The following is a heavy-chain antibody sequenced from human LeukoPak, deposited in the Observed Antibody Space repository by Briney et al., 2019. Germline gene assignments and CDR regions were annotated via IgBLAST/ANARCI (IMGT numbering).Heavy chain of an antibody. CDR2: IYYSAST. CDR1: GGFISSYY. D-gene: IGHD3-3*01. Sequence: KPSDTLSLTCTVWGGFISSYYWSWLRQPRGKGVGWIGYIYYSASTKYRPSLKRRVTISVDTSKNQFSLKLSSVTAADTVLYYCARGRFLDAFDIWGQGTMVTVSS. V-gene: IGHV4-59*07. CDR3: ARGRFLDAFDI. J-gene: IGHJ3*02.